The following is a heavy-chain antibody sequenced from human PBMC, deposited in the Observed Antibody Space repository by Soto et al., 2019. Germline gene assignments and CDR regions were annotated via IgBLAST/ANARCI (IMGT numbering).Heavy chain of an antibody. CDR3: ARDAGVSEELYY. V-gene: IGHV1-18*01. CDR1: GYTFTSYG. Sequence: QVQLVQSGAEVKKPGASVKVSCKASGYTFTSYGISWVRQAPGQGLEWMGWISAYNGNTNYAQKLQGRVTMNTNTSTSTTYMELRNLSSDDTAVYYCARDAGVSEELYYWGQGTLVTVSS. CDR2: ISAYNGNT. J-gene: IGHJ4*02. D-gene: IGHD1-26*01.